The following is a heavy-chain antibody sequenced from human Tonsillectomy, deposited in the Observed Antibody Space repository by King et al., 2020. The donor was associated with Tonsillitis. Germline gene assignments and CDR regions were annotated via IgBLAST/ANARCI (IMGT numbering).Heavy chain of an antibody. J-gene: IGHJ4*02. CDR1: GFTSSDYY. V-gene: IGHV3-11*01. Sequence: VQLVESGGGLVKPGGSLRLSCAASGFTSSDYYMSWIRQAPGKGLECVSYISGSGYTIFYADSVKGRFTISRDKAKNSLSLQMNSLRAEDTAVYFCARDFSGYDPFYYFGYWGQGTLVTVSS. CDR2: ISGSGYTI. D-gene: IGHD5-12*01. CDR3: ARDFSGYDPFYYFGY.